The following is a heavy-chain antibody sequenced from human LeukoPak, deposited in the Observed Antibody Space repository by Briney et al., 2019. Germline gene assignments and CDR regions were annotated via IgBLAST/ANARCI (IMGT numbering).Heavy chain of an antibody. V-gene: IGHV4-59*01. CDR3: WRGMYDLQLGAWFDP. Sequence: PSETLSLTCTVSGGSISSDYLSWVRQPPGKGLEYIGFIYSSGTSNYNPSLKSRLIMTVDTSKIQFSLMLISMPTADEAVYYYWRGMYDLQLGAWFDPWGQGTLVTVSS. CDR1: GGSISSDY. D-gene: IGHD3-3*01. J-gene: IGHJ5*02. CDR2: IYSSGTS.